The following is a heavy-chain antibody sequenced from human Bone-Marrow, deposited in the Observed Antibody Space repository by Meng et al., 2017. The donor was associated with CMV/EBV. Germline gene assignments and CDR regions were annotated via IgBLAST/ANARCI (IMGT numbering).Heavy chain of an antibody. V-gene: IGHV3-30*04. CDR2: ISYDGSNK. J-gene: IGHJ4*02. CDR3: ARVRYCSSTSCYYFDY. CDR1: GFTFSSYA. D-gene: IGHD2-2*01. Sequence: GESLKISCAASGFTFSSYAMHWVRQAPGKGLEWVAVISYDGSNKYYADSVKGRFTISRDNSKNTLYLQMNRLRAEDTAVYDCARVRYCSSTSCYYFDYWGQGTLVTVSS.